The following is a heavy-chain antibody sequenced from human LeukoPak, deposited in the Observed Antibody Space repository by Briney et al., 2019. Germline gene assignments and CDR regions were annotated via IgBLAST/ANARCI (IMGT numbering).Heavy chain of an antibody. CDR3: ARAIGTYYDYVWGSYREPTGGYYFDY. D-gene: IGHD3-16*02. J-gene: IGHJ4*02. CDR2: INPSGGST. Sequence: HWVRQXXGQGLEWMGIINPSGGSTSYAQKFQGRVTMTRDTSTSTVYMEMSSLRYEDTAGYYCARAIGTYYDYVWGSYREPTGGYYFDYWGQGTLVTVSS. V-gene: IGHV1-46*01.